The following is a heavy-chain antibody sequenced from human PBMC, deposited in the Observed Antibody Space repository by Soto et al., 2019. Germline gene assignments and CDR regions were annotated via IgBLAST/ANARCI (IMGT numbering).Heavy chain of an antibody. V-gene: IGHV1-46*03. CDR3: ARDFVEVASAMYWFDT. CDR2: INPSGGST. CDR1: GYTFTRYY. D-gene: IGHD2-2*01. J-gene: IGHJ5*02. Sequence: ASVKVSCKAFGYTFTRYYMHWVRQAPGQGLEWMGIINPSGGSTSYAQKFQGRVTMTRDTSTSTVYMDLSGLRPEDTAVYFCARDFVEVASAMYWFDTWGQGTLVTVSS.